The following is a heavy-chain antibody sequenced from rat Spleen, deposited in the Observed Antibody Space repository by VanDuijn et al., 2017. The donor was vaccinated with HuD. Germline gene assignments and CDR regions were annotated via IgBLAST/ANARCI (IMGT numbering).Heavy chain of an antibody. CDR2: MWSDGET. J-gene: IGHJ4*01. D-gene: IGHD1-3*01. CDR1: GFSLTNYH. V-gene: IGHV2-32*01. CDR3: ARDGGAVTTVASPMDA. Sequence: QVQLKESGPGLVQPSETLSLTCTVSGFSLTNYHVHWVRQPPGKGLEWMGVMWSDGETSYNSALKSRLSISRDTSKSQVFLKMSSLQTEDTATYYCARDGGAVTTVASPMDAWGQGASVTVSS.